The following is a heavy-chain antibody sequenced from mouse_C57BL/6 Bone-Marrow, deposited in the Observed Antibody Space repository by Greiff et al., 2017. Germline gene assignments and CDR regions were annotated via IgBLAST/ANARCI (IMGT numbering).Heavy chain of an antibody. CDR2: IYPGNSAT. CDR3: TRGVCDGYYRY. J-gene: IGHJ2*01. D-gene: IGHD2-3*01. V-gene: IGHV1-5*01. CDR1: GYTFTSYW. Sequence: VQLKESGTVLARPGASVKMSCKTSGYTFTSYWMHWVKQRPGQGLEWIGAIYPGNSATSYNQKFKGKAKLTAATSASTAYLELSSLTNEDSAVYCCTRGVCDGYYRYWGQGTTLTVSS.